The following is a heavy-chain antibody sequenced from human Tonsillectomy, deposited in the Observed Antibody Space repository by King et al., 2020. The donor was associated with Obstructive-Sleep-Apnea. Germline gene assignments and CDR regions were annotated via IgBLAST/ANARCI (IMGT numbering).Heavy chain of an antibody. V-gene: IGHV5-51*01. J-gene: IGHJ5*02. CDR2: IYPGDSAT. Sequence: VQLVESGAEVKKPGESLKISCKGSGYSFTSYWIGWVRQMPGKGLEWMGIIYPGDSATRYIPSFQGQVTISADKYISTAYLQWSSLKASDTAMYYCARGYCSGGSCSWFDPWGQGTLVTVSS. D-gene: IGHD2-15*01. CDR3: ARGYCSGGSCSWFDP. CDR1: GYSFTSYW.